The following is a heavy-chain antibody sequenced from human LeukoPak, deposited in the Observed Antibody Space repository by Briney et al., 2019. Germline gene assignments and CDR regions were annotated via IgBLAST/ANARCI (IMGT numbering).Heavy chain of an antibody. V-gene: IGHV1-18*04. CDR1: GYTFTSYG. Sequence: GASVKVSCKASGYTFTSYGISWVRQAPGQGLEWMGWISAYNGNTNYAQKLQGRVTMTTDTSTSTAYMELRSLRSDDTAVYYCARDQDYCSGGSYYSTRADYWGQGTLVTVSS. CDR2: ISAYNGNT. J-gene: IGHJ4*02. D-gene: IGHD2-15*01. CDR3: ARDQDYCSGGSYYSTRADY.